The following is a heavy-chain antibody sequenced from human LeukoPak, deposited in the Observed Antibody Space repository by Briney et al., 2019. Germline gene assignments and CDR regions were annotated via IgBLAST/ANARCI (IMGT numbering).Heavy chain of an antibody. V-gene: IGHV3-48*04. J-gene: IGHJ4*02. CDR3: ARDRGGSYSAIDY. D-gene: IGHD1-26*01. Sequence: GGSLRLSCAASGFTFSSYSMNWVRQAPGKGLEWVSFISSSSTIYYADSVKGQFTISRDNAKNSLYLQMNSLRAEDTAVYYCARDRGGSYSAIDYWGQGTLVTVSS. CDR1: GFTFSSYS. CDR2: ISSSSTI.